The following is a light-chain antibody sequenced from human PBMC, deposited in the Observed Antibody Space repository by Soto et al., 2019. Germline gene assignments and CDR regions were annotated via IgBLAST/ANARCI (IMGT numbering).Light chain of an antibody. CDR1: QSVLYSSNNKNY. CDR2: WAS. Sequence: DIVMTQSPDSLAVSLGERATINCKSSQSVLYSSNNKNYLAWYQQKPGQPPKLLIYWASARVSGVPDRFSGSGSGTDFTLTISSLQAEDVALYYCQQYYTVPCTFGPGTKVDV. CDR3: QQYYTVPCT. V-gene: IGKV4-1*01. J-gene: IGKJ3*01.